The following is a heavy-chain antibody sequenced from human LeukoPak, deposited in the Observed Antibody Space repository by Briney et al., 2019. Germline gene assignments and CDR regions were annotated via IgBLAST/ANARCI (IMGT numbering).Heavy chain of an antibody. CDR2: IIPILGIA. J-gene: IGHJ5*02. CDR3: PRVAAAGTQAWFDP. V-gene: IGHV1-69*04. D-gene: IGHD6-13*01. CDR1: GGTFSGYA. Sequence: SVKVSCKASGGTFSGYAISWVRQAPGQGLEWMGRIIPILGIANYAQKFQGRVTITADKSTSTAYMELSSLRSEDTAVYYCPRVAAAGTQAWFDPWGQGTLATVSS.